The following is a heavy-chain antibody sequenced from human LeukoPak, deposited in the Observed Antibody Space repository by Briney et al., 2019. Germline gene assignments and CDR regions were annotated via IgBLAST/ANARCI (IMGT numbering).Heavy chain of an antibody. V-gene: IGHV1-2*02. D-gene: IGHD6-19*01. J-gene: IGHJ4*02. CDR3: ARDMQWLVLLYYFDY. Sequence: ASVMVSCKASGYTFTGYYMHWVRQAPGQGLEWMGWINPNSGGTNYAQKFQGRVTMTRDTSISTAYMELSRLRPDDTAVYYCARDMQWLVLLYYFDYWGQGTLVTVSS. CDR2: INPNSGGT. CDR1: GYTFTGYY.